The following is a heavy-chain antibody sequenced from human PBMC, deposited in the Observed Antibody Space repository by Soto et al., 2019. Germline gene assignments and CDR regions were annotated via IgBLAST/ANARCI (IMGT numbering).Heavy chain of an antibody. CDR2: IIPIFGSA. D-gene: IGHD2-8*01. CDR1: GGTFSSYA. J-gene: IGHJ5*02. CDR3: ATTGGGCTNGVCSRSSNWFCP. Sequence: QVQLVQSGAEVKKPGSSVKVSCKASGGTFSSYAISWVRQAPGQGLEWMGGIIPIFGSANYAQKFQGRVTITADESTSPAYMELSSLRSGDTAVYYCATTGGGCTNGVCSRSSNWFCPWGHGTLVTVSS. V-gene: IGHV1-69*01.